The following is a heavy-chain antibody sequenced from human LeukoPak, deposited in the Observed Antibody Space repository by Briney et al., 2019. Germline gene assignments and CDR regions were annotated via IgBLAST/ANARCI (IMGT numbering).Heavy chain of an antibody. CDR2: ISSSSSYI. D-gene: IGHD6-19*01. Sequence: GGSLRLSCAASGFTFSSYSMNWVRQAPGKGLEWVSSISSSSSYIYYADSVKGRFTISRDNAKNSLYLQMDRLRADDTAVYYCAKNLRTSVAAFEYWGQGTLVTVSS. V-gene: IGHV3-21*04. CDR1: GFTFSSYS. J-gene: IGHJ4*02. CDR3: AKNLRTSVAAFEY.